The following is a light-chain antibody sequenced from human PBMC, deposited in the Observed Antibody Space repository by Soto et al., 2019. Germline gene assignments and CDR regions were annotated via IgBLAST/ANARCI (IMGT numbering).Light chain of an antibody. J-gene: IGKJ2*01. Sequence: EMVLTQSPATLSLSPGERVTLSCRASQSVSNSLVWYQQKAGQAPRLLIYGISYRATGVPARFSGSGSGTDFTLTISSLKPEDFAIYYCQQGSDWPPRYTFGQGTKLEI. CDR2: GIS. CDR1: QSVSNS. V-gene: IGKV3-11*01. CDR3: QQGSDWPPRYT.